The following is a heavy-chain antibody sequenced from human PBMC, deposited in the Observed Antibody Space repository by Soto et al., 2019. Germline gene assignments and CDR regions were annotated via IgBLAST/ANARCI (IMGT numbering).Heavy chain of an antibody. J-gene: IGHJ6*02. CDR2: MYTTGGT. CDR3: AGDRPDYFYGMDV. CDR1: GGSIFSYY. D-gene: IGHD6-6*01. V-gene: IGHV4-4*07. Sequence: SETLSLTCIVSGGSIFSYYWDWIRQPAGKGLEWIGRMYTTGGTISGPSLRSRVTMSVDTSKSQFSLKLSSVTAADTAVYYCAGDRPDYFYGMDVWGQGTTVTVSS.